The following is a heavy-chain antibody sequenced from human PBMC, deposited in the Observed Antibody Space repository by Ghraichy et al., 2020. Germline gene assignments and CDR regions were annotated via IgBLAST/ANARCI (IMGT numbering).Heavy chain of an antibody. V-gene: IGHV3-7*01. D-gene: IGHD6-19*01. CDR1: GFIFSSYW. CDR2: IKKDGSEK. J-gene: IGHJ4*02. Sequence: GGSLRLSCAASGFIFSSYWMSWVRQAPEKGLEWVANIKKDGSEKYYVDSVKGRFTISRDNAKNSLYLQMNSLRAEDTAVYYCARDLGSGWYFDYWGQGTLVTVSS. CDR3: ARDLGSGWYFDY.